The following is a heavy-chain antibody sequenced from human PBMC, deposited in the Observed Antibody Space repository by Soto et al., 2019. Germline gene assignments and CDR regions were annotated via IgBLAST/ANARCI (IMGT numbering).Heavy chain of an antibody. CDR1: GFTVSSNY. Sequence: GGSLRLSCAASGFTVSSNYMSWVRQAPGKGLEWVSVIYSGGSTYYADSVKGRFTISRHNSKNTLYLQMNSLRAEDTAVYYCARAELWPLGGSTYAFDIWGQGTMVTVSS. J-gene: IGHJ3*02. CDR3: ARAELWPLGGSTYAFDI. CDR2: IYSGGST. D-gene: IGHD2-2*01. V-gene: IGHV3-53*04.